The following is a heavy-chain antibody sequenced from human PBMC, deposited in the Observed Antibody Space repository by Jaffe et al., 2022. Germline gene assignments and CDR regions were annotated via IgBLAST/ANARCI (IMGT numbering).Heavy chain of an antibody. CDR1: GYTFTGYY. CDR2: INPNSGGT. D-gene: IGHD2-15*01. J-gene: IGHJ4*02. CDR3: ARSRYCSGGSCYSVPFDY. Sequence: QVQLVQSGAEVKKPGASVKVSCKASGYTFTGYYMHWVRQAPGQGLEWMGRINPNSGGTNYAQKFQGRVTMTRDTSISTAYMELSRLRSDDTAVYYCARSRYCSGGSCYSVPFDYWGQGTLVTVSS. V-gene: IGHV1-2*06.